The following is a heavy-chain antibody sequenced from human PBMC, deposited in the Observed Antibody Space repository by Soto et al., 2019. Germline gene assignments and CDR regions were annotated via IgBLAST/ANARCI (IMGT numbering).Heavy chain of an antibody. CDR3: AKGALSTTSPYDFDY. CDR2: ISVSGNSA. V-gene: IGHV3-23*01. Sequence: EVQLLESGGGLLQPGGSLRLSCAASGRTFSNYAMNWVRQAPGKGLEWGSTISVSGNSAYYADSVKGRFTISRDNSNTALYLQLNSLRAEDTAIYYCAKGALSTTSPYDFDYCGQGTLVTVSS. CDR1: GRTFSNYA. D-gene: IGHD1-26*01. J-gene: IGHJ4*02.